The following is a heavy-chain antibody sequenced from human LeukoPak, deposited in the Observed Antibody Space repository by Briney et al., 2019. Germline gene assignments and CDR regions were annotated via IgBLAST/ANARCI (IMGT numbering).Heavy chain of an antibody. CDR3: ARDRGAAAGN. J-gene: IGHJ4*02. D-gene: IGHD6-13*01. Sequence: GGSLRLSCAASGFTLSSYAMTWVRQAPGRGLEWVSSVDGGGGGTYYADSVKGRFTMSRDNSKNTVYLQMDSLRAEDTAVYYCARDRGAAAGNWGQGTLVTVSS. CDR1: GFTLSSYA. V-gene: IGHV3-23*01. CDR2: VDGGGGGT.